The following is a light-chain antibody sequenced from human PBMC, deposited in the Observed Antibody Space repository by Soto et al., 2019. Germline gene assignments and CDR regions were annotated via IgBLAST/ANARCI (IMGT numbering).Light chain of an antibody. CDR2: EVT. CDR1: SSDVGGYNY. CDR3: SSYAGGTNVV. J-gene: IGLJ2*01. Sequence: QSALTQPPSASGSPGQSVTISCTGTSSDVGGYNYVSWHQQHPGKALKLMIYEVTKRPSGVPDRFSGSKSGNTASLTVSGLQAEDEADYYCSSYAGGTNVVFGGGTKLTVL. V-gene: IGLV2-8*01.